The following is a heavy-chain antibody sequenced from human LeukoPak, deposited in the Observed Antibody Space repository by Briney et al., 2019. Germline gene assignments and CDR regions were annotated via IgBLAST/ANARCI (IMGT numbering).Heavy chain of an antibody. CDR2: ISSTSTYT. CDR3: ARSTYYYDSSGYSL. J-gene: IGHJ4*02. D-gene: IGHD3-22*01. CDR1: GFTFSDYY. Sequence: GGSLRLSCAVSGFTFSDYYMSWVRQAPGKGLEWVSYISSTSTYTNYADSVKGRFTISRDNAKNSLYLQMNSLRAEDTAVYYCARSTYYYDSSGYSLWGQGTLVTVSS. V-gene: IGHV3-11*06.